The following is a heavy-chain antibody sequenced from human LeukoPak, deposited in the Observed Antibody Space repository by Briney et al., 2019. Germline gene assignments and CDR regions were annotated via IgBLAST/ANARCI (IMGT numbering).Heavy chain of an antibody. D-gene: IGHD1-1*01. V-gene: IGHV1-18*01. Sequence: ASVKVSCKASGYTFTSYGISWVRQAPGQGLEWMAWISAYNGNTNYAQKLQGRVTMATDTSTSTAYMELRSLRSDDTAVYYCASLGSGTSDAFDIWGQGTMVTVSS. CDR1: GYTFTSYG. J-gene: IGHJ3*02. CDR2: ISAYNGNT. CDR3: ASLGSGTSDAFDI.